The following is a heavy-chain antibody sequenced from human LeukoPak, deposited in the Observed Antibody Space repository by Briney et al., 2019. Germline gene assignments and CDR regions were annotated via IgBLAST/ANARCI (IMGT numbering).Heavy chain of an antibody. CDR1: GYSFTSYW. Sequence: PGESLKISCEGPGYSFTSYWIAWVRQMPGKGLEWMGIIYPGDFDTRYSPSFQGQVTISADKSINTAYLQWSSLKASDTAIYYCARRALTTGYFDYWGQGSLITVSS. V-gene: IGHV5-51*01. CDR3: ARRALTTGYFDY. D-gene: IGHD1-1*01. J-gene: IGHJ4*02. CDR2: IYPGDFDT.